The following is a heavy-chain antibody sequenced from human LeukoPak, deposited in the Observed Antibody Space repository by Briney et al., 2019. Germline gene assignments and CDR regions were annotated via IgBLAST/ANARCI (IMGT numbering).Heavy chain of an antibody. CDR1: GFTFSSSA. V-gene: IGHV3-23*01. CDR2: ISNTGGYT. CDR3: AKQLGYCSDGSCYSPY. Sequence: PGGSLRLSCAASGFTFSSSAMSWVRQAPGKGLEWVSAISNTGGYTYYADSVRGRFTISGANSKSTLCLQMNSLRAEDTAVYYSAKQLGYCSDGSCYSPYWGQGTLVTVSS. D-gene: IGHD2-15*01. J-gene: IGHJ4*02.